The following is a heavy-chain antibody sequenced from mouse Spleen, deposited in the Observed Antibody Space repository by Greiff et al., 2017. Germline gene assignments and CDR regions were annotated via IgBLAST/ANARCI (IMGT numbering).Heavy chain of an antibody. V-gene: IGHV14-2*01. Sequence: VQLQQSGAELVKPGASVKLSCTASGFNIKDYYMHWVQQRPEKGLEWIGRIDPEDGATNYAPKFQGRATITADTTSNTAYLQLSSLTSEDTAGYYCARFDGFDYWGQGTTLTVSS. D-gene: IGHD2-3*01. CDR1: GFNIKDYY. CDR3: ARFDGFDY. J-gene: IGHJ2*01. CDR2: IDPEDGAT.